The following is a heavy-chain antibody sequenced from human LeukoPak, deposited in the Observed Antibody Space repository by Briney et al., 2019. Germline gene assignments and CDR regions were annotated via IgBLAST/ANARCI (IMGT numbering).Heavy chain of an antibody. D-gene: IGHD7-27*01. CDR3: ARDNWGQADY. V-gene: IGHV4-39*02. CDR1: GGSISSSSYY. CDR2: IFYSGST. J-gene: IGHJ4*02. Sequence: SETLSLTCTVSGGSISSSSYYWGWIRQPPGKGLEWIGSIFYSGSTYYNPSLKSRVTISVDTSKNQFSLKLSSVTAADTAVYYCARDNWGQADYWGQGTLVTVSS.